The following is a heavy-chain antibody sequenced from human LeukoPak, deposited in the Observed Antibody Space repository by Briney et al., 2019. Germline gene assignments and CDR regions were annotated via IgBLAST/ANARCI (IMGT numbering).Heavy chain of an antibody. V-gene: IGHV1-18*01. J-gene: IGHJ4*02. CDR2: ISTYNGDT. CDR3: ARGSSYGFSMGY. D-gene: IGHD3-16*01. CDR1: SYTFTSYG. Sequence: ASVKVSCKASSYTFTSYGINWVRQAPGQGLEWMGWISTYNGDTNYAQKLQGRVTMTTDTSTSTAYMELRSLRSDDTAVYYCARGSSYGFSMGYWGQGTLVTVSS.